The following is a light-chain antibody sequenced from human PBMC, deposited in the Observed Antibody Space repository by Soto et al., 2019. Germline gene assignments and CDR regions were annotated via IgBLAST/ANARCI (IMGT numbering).Light chain of an antibody. Sequence: QSVLTQPPSVSAAPGQTVSISCSGSHSNIGNNYVSWYQQFPGAAPKLLIYDTRKRPSWIPDRFSASKSGTSATLVITGLQSGDEAYYYCGPWDSSLSAGRFGGGTKLTVL. J-gene: IGLJ2*01. V-gene: IGLV1-51*01. CDR2: DTR. CDR3: GPWDSSLSAGR. CDR1: HSNIGNNY.